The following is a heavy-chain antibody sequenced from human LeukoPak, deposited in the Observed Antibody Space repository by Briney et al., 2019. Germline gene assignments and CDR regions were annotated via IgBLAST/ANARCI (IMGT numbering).Heavy chain of an antibody. CDR2: IKSKTDGGTT. D-gene: IGHD5-24*01. CDR1: GFTFSIAW. J-gene: IGHJ4*02. V-gene: IGHV3-15*01. CDR3: TTDPHVGWRIPI. Sequence: GGSLRLSCAASGFTFSIAWMSWVRQAPGKGLEWVGRIKSKTDGGTTDYAAPVKGRFTISRDDSKNTLYLQMNSLKTEDTAAYYCTTDPHVGWRIPIWGQGTLVTVSS.